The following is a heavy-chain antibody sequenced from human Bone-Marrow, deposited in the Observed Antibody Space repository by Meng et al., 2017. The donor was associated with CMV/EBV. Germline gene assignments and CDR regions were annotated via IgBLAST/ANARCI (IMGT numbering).Heavy chain of an antibody. V-gene: IGHV3-20*01. Sequence: GGSLRLSCAASGFTFSSYWMHWVRQAPGKGLEWVSGINWNGGSTGYADSVKGRFTISRDNAKNSLSLQMDSLRAEDTALYHCARKLGGSYYTIWFDPWGQGNLVNVAS. CDR3: ARKLGGSYYTIWFDP. D-gene: IGHD1-26*01. CDR2: INWNGGST. J-gene: IGHJ5*02. CDR1: GFTFSSYW.